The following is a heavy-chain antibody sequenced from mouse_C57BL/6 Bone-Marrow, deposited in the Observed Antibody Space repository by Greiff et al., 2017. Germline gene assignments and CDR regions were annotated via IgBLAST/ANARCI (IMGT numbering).Heavy chain of an antibody. Sequence: VQLQQSGAELVRPGTSVKMSCKASGYTFTNYWIGWAKQRPGHGLEWIGDIYPGGGYTNYNEKFKGKATLTADKSSSPAYMQFSSLTSEDSAIYYCAISRGGYYFDYWGQGTTLTVSS. V-gene: IGHV1-63*01. J-gene: IGHJ2*01. CDR1: GYTFTNYW. CDR3: AISRGGYYFDY. CDR2: IYPGGGYT.